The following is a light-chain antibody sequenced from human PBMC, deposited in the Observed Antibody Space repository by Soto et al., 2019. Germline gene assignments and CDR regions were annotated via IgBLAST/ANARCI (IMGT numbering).Light chain of an antibody. CDR1: QSVSSF. CDR2: DAS. V-gene: IGKV3-11*01. CDR3: QYHGSSPIT. Sequence: EIVLTQSPATLSLSPGERATLSCRASQSVSSFLAWSQHKPGQAPRLLIYDASNGPTRTPDRFSGSGSVTDVTHTISRLEPEDAALFDDQYHGSSPITFGQGTRLEIK. J-gene: IGKJ5*01.